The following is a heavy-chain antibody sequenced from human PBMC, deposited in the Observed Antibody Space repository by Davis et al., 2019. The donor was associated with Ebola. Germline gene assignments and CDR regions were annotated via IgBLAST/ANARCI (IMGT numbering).Heavy chain of an antibody. J-gene: IGHJ4*02. CDR1: GGTFSSYA. CDR2: IIPIFGTA. Sequence: SVKVFCKASGGTFSSYAISWVRQAPGQGLEWMGGIIPIFGTANYAQKFQGRVTITADESTSTAYMELSSLRSEDTAVYYCASSPAKIVGANLDYWGQGTLVTVSS. V-gene: IGHV1-69*13. D-gene: IGHD1-26*01. CDR3: ASSPAKIVGANLDY.